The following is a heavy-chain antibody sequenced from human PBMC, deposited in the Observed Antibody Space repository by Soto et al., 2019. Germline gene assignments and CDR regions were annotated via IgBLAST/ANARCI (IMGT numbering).Heavy chain of an antibody. Sequence: GWSLRLSCAASGFNVGAFAVNWVRQAPGKGLEWVSGISVSDAFIYYADSVRGRFSISRDASENILYLQMNSLRVDDTALYYCTRETVAGITGLDYWGPGTLVTVSS. CDR1: GFNVGAFA. CDR2: ISVSDAFI. CDR3: TRETVAGITGLDY. V-gene: IGHV3-23*01. J-gene: IGHJ4*02. D-gene: IGHD1-20*01.